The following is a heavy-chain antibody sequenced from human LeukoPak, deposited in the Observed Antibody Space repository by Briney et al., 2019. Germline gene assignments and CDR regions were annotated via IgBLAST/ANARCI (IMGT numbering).Heavy chain of an antibody. CDR2: IHSSEGT. J-gene: IGHJ6*04. Sequence: SETLSLTCSVSGGSVGTDYWGWIRQPPGKGLECIGYIHSSEGTAHNASLKSRLTISLDTSKNQFSLTLSSVTAADTAVYYCARHVYGEGMVVWGKGTTVTVSS. V-gene: IGHV4-59*08. D-gene: IGHD4-17*01. CDR3: ARHVYGEGMVV. CDR1: GGSVGTDY.